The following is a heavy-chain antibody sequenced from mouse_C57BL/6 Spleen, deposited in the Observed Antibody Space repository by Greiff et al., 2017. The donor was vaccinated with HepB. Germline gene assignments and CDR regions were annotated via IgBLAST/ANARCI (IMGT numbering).Heavy chain of an antibody. Sequence: QVHVKQSGAELARPGASVKMSCKASGYTFTSYTMHWVKQRPGQGLEWIGYINPSSGYTKYNQKFKDKATLTADKSSSTAYMQLSSLTSEDSAVYYCARYYGSSYGYFDVWGTGTTVTVSS. CDR2: INPSSGYT. V-gene: IGHV1-4*01. D-gene: IGHD1-1*01. J-gene: IGHJ1*03. CDR1: GYTFTSYT. CDR3: ARYYGSSYGYFDV.